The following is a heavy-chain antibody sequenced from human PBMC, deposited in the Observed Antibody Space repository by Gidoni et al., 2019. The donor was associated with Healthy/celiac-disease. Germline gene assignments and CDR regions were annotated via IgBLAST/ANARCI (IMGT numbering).Heavy chain of an antibody. D-gene: IGHD1-26*01. CDR3: AVGGSYYPFDY. CDR2: IYYSGST. Sequence: QLQLQESGPGLVKPSETLSLTCTVSGGPISSSSYYWGWIRQPPGKGLEWIGSIYYSGSTYYNPSLKSRVTISVDTSKNQFSLKLSSVTAADTAVYYCAVGGSYYPFDYWGQGTLVTVSS. J-gene: IGHJ4*02. CDR1: GGPISSSSYY. V-gene: IGHV4-39*01.